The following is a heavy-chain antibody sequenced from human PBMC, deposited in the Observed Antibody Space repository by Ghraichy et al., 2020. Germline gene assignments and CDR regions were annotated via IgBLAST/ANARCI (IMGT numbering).Heavy chain of an antibody. CDR1: GFTFSSYA. CDR3: ARDEMATIGGPLDY. V-gene: IGHV3-30-3*01. J-gene: IGHJ4*02. D-gene: IGHD5-24*01. CDR2: ISYDGSNK. Sequence: LTCAASGFTFSSYAMHWVRQAPGKGLEWVAVISYDGSNKYYADSVKGRFTISRDNSKNTLYLQMNSLRAEDTAVYYCARDEMATIGGPLDYWGQGTLVTVSS.